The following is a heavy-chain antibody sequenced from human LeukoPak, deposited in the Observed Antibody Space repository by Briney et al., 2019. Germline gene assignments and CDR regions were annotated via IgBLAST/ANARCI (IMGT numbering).Heavy chain of an antibody. CDR3: ARDGRITMIALFDY. D-gene: IGHD3-22*01. CDR1: GGSISSSSYY. J-gene: IGHJ4*02. V-gene: IGHV4-39*07. CDR2: IYYSGST. Sequence: SETLSLTCTVSGGSISSSSYYWGWIRQPPGKGLEWIGSIYYSGSTYYNPSLKSRVTISVDTSKNQFSLKLSSVTAADTAVYYCARDGRITMIALFDYWGQGTLVTVSS.